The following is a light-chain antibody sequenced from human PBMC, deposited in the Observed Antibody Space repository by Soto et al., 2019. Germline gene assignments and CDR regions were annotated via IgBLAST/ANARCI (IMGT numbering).Light chain of an antibody. CDR3: QQYNDYPWT. CDR1: QSISSW. CDR2: KAS. Sequence: DIQMTQSPSTLSACGGDRVTITCRASQSISSWLAWYQQKPGKAPKLLISKASNLESGVPSRFSGSGSGTEFTLTISSLQPDDFAPYYCQQYNDYPWTFGQGTKVEFK. J-gene: IGKJ1*01. V-gene: IGKV1-5*03.